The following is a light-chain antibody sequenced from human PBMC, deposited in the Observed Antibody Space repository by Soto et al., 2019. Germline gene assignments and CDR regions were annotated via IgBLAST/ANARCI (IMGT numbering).Light chain of an antibody. CDR1: QDINKN. CDR2: DAS. Sequence: DIQMTQSPSSLSASVGDRVTITCQASQDINKNLIWYQQKPGKAPKLLIYDASDLETGVPSRFSGSGSGTEFTLTISSLQPDDFATYYCQHYNSYSEAFGQGTKVDI. CDR3: QHYNSYSEA. J-gene: IGKJ1*01. V-gene: IGKV1-33*01.